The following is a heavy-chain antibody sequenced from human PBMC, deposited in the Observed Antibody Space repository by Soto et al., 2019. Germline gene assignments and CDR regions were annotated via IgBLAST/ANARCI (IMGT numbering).Heavy chain of an antibody. J-gene: IGHJ5*02. CDR1: GDTLTDLS. D-gene: IGHD2-2*01. Sequence: GPSVKVSCKISGDTLTDLSIHWVRQAPGKGLEWMGGFDFEDDEAIFAQKFQGRVTMTEDTSTGTAYMELSSLRSEDTAVYYCAAGGYRNWFDPWGQGTLVTVSS. CDR2: FDFEDDEA. CDR3: AAGGYRNWFDP. V-gene: IGHV1-24*01.